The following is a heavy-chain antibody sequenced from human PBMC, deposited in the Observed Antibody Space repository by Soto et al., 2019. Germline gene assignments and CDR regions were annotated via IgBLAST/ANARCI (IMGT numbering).Heavy chain of an antibody. CDR3: ARKVATTTVNYYYYYGMDV. J-gene: IGHJ6*02. CDR2: ISAYNGNT. CDR1: GYTFTSYG. Sequence: GASVKVSCKASGYTFTSYGISWVRQAPGQGLEWMGWISAYNGNTNYAQKLQGRVTMTTDTSTSTAYMELRSLRSDDTAVYYCARKVATTTVNYYYYYGMDVWGQGTTVTVSS. D-gene: IGHD5-12*01. V-gene: IGHV1-18*01.